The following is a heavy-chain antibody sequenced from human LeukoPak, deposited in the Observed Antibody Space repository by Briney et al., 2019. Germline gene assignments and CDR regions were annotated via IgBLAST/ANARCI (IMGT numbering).Heavy chain of an antibody. J-gene: IGHJ4*02. CDR1: RFTFSTYT. V-gene: IGHV3-21*01. Sequence: GGSLRLSCAASRFTFSTYTMNWVRQAPGKGLEWVSSITRSSRYIYYADSVKGQFTISRDNAKNSLYLQMNSLRAEDTAVYYCARVEASGYDYGAFDYWGQGTLVTVSS. CDR2: ITRSSRYI. D-gene: IGHD5-12*01. CDR3: ARVEASGYDYGAFDY.